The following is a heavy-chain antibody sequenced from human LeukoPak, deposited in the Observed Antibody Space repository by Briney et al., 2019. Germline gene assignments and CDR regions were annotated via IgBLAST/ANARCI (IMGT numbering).Heavy chain of an antibody. CDR1: GFTFSDYY. CDR2: ISTSGTVI. CDR3: ATFGENRYFDF. V-gene: IGHV3-11*01. Sequence: GGSLRLSCAASGFTFSDYYMSWIRQAPGKGLEWVSYISTSGTVIYYADSVKGRFTMSRDNANNSLSLHMNSLRAEDTAVYYCATFGENRYFDFWGLGALVTVSS. J-gene: IGHJ4*02. D-gene: IGHD3-10*01.